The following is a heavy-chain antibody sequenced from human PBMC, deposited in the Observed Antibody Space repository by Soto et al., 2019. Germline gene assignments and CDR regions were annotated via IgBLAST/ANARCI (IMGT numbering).Heavy chain of an antibody. D-gene: IGHD6-13*01. CDR1: GFTFSSYA. J-gene: IGHJ4*02. Sequence: VGSLRLSCAASGFTFSSYAMHWVRQAPGKGLEWVAVISYDGSNKYYADSVKGRFTISRDNSKNTLYLQMNGLRAEDTAVYYCARAYSSSWWFLCHYWGQGTLVTVSS. V-gene: IGHV3-30-3*01. CDR3: ARAYSSSWWFLCHY. CDR2: ISYDGSNK.